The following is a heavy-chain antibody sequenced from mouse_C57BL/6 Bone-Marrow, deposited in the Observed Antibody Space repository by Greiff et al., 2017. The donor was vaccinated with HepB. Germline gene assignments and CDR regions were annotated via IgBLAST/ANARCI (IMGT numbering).Heavy chain of an antibody. D-gene: IGHD1-1*02. CDR1: GFTFSDFY. Sequence: EVKLVDSGGGLVQSGRSLRLSCATSGFTFSDFYMEWVRQAPGKGLEWIAASRNKANDYTTDYSASVKGRFIVSRDTSQSILYLQMNALRAEDTAIYYCARTYYGYFDVWGTGTTVTVSS. J-gene: IGHJ1*03. CDR3: ARTYYGYFDV. CDR2: SRNKANDYTT. V-gene: IGHV7-1*01.